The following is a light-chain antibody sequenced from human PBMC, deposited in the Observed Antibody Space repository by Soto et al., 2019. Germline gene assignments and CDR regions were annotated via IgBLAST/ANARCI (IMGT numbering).Light chain of an antibody. Sequence: DIVMTQSPDSLAVSLGERATINCMSSQSVLYSSINKNYLAWYQQKPGQPPKLLIYWASTRESGVPDRFSGSGSGTDFTLTITSLQAEDVAVYYCQQYYSTPPTFGQGTKVEIK. V-gene: IGKV4-1*01. J-gene: IGKJ1*01. CDR1: QSVLYSSINKNY. CDR3: QQYYSTPPT. CDR2: WAS.